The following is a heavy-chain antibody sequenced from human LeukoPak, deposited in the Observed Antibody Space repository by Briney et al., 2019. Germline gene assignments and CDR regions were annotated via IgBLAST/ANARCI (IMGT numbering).Heavy chain of an antibody. D-gene: IGHD2-21*02. CDR3: ARFTGGDYYGRLDY. Sequence: GRSLRLSCAASGFTFSKNGMHWVRQAPGKGLERVALIWYDGSKQYYADSVKGRFTISRDSSTLFLQMNSLRAEDTAVYYCARFTGGDYYGRLDYWGQGTLVTVSS. J-gene: IGHJ4*02. CDR1: GFTFSKNG. V-gene: IGHV3-33*01. CDR2: IWYDGSKQ.